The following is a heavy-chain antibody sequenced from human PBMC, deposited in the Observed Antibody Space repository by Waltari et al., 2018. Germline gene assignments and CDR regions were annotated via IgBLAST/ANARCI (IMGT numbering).Heavy chain of an antibody. CDR1: GGPFSRGGPY. V-gene: IGHV4-31*03. D-gene: IGHD5-12*01. J-gene: IGHJ3*02. CDR3: ARWVFEEMATWGAFDI. Sequence: QVQLQESGPGLVKPSQTLSLTCSVSGGPFSRGGPYWSWSRQHPGKGLEWIRHSYHNGNTYYNPSLKSRITISVDRSKNQFSLKLDSLTAAYTAVYYCARWVFEEMATWGAFDIWGQGTMVTVSS. CDR2: SYHNGNT.